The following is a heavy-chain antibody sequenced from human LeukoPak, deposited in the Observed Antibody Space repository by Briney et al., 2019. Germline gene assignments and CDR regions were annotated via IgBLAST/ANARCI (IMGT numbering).Heavy chain of an antibody. Sequence: SETLSLTCTVSGGSISSYYWSWIRQPAGKGLEWIGRIYTSGTTNYNPSLKSRVTMSVDTSKNQFSLNLNSVTAADTAVYYCARAFDFWSGYLGGYFDYWGQGTLVTVSS. CDR2: IYTSGTT. CDR3: ARAFDFWSGYLGGYFDY. D-gene: IGHD3-3*01. CDR1: GGSISSYY. J-gene: IGHJ4*02. V-gene: IGHV4-4*07.